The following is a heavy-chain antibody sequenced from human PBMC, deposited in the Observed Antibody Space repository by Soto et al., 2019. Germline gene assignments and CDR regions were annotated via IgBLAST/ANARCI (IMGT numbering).Heavy chain of an antibody. CDR2: ISYDGSNK. Sequence: AGGSLRLSCAASGFTFSSYGMHWVRQAPGKGLEWVAVISYDGSNKYYADSVKGRLTISRDNSKNTLYLQMNSLRAEDTAVYYCAKVRGYSYGPYYYYGMDVWGQGTTVTVSS. V-gene: IGHV3-30*18. J-gene: IGHJ6*02. CDR3: AKVRGYSYGPYYYYGMDV. CDR1: GFTFSSYG. D-gene: IGHD5-18*01.